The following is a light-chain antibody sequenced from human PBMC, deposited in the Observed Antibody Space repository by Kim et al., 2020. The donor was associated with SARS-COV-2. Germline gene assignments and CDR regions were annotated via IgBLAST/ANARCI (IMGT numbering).Light chain of an antibody. CDR3: CSYAGSYGVV. V-gene: IGLV2-11*01. Sequence: GQSVTISCTGTSSDVGGYNYVSWYQQHPGKAPKPMIYDVSKRPSGVPDRFSGSKSGNTASLTISGLQAEDEADYYCCSYAGSYGVVFGGGTQLTVL. J-gene: IGLJ2*01. CDR1: SSDVGGYNY. CDR2: DVS.